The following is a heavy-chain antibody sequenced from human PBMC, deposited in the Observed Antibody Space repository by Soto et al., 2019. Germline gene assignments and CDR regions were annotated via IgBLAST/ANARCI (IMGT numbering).Heavy chain of an antibody. D-gene: IGHD3-3*02. Sequence: PSETLSLTCTVSGASITNIRSYWAWIRQPPGEALEWIGSIYYSGSTFYNPSLKSRVTMSVDTSKNQFSLRLTSVTAADTAVYYCARLEDIFDDLKPRLDYWGQGTPVTVSS. CDR3: ARLEDIFDDLKPRLDY. CDR1: GASITNIRSY. J-gene: IGHJ4*02. V-gene: IGHV4-39*01. CDR2: IYYSGST.